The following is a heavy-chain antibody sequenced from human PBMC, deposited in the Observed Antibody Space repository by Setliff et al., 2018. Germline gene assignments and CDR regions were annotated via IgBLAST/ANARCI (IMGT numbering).Heavy chain of an antibody. J-gene: IGHJ4*02. D-gene: IGHD2-2*01. CDR3: ERLVRYCTTTSCQRTSGDDF. V-gene: IGHV1-18*01. CDR1: GYTFSDYG. Sequence: ASVKVSCKASGYTFSDYGISWVRLAPGQGLEWMGWISPYTGNTFYAPQFQGRVIMTTDTSTNTAYMDLRSLRSDDTAVYYCERLVRYCTTTSCQRTSGDDFWGQGTLVTVS. CDR2: ISPYTGNT.